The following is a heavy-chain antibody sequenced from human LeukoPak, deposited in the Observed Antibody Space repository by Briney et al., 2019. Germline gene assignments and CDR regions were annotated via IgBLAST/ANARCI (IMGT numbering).Heavy chain of an antibody. CDR3: ARDLVAAAGNEGFDY. V-gene: IGHV3-21*01. J-gene: IGHJ4*02. D-gene: IGHD6-13*01. CDR1: GFTFSSDS. Sequence: GGSLRLSCAASGFTFSSDSMNWVRQAPGKGLEWVSSISSSSSYIYYADSVKGRFTISRDNAKNSLYLQMNSLRAEDTAVYYCARDLVAAAGNEGFDYWGQGTLVTVSS. CDR2: ISSSSSYI.